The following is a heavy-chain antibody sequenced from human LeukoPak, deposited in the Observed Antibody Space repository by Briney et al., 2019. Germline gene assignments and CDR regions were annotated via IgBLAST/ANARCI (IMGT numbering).Heavy chain of an antibody. Sequence: ETLSLTCTVSGGSISSYYWSWIRQPPGKGLEWIGYIYYSGSTNYNPSLKSRVTISLDTSKNQFSLKLSSVTAADTSVYYCARDIAAAGSRRFDPWGQGTLVTVSS. CDR1: GGSISSYY. D-gene: IGHD6-13*01. J-gene: IGHJ5*02. CDR3: ARDIAAAGSRRFDP. V-gene: IGHV4-59*01. CDR2: IYYSGST.